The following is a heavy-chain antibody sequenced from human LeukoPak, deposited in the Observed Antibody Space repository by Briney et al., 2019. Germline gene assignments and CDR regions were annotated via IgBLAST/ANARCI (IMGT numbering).Heavy chain of an antibody. J-gene: IGHJ4*02. D-gene: IGHD3-3*01. Sequence: PSETLSLTCTVSGGSISSGSYYWSWIRQPAGKGLEWIGRIYTSGSTNYNPSLKSRVTISVDTSKNQFSLKLSSVTAADTAVYYCARRITIFGVVKDYFDYWGQGTLVTVSS. CDR3: ARRITIFGVVKDYFDY. CDR2: IYTSGST. CDR1: GGSISSGSYY. V-gene: IGHV4-61*02.